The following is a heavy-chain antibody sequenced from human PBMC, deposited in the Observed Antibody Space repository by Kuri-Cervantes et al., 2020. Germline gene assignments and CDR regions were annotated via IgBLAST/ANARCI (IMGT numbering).Heavy chain of an antibody. CDR2: IYWDDDK. CDR3: AHAVGSGWYGWFDP. V-gene: IGHV2-5*02. Sequence: SGPTLVKPTQTLTLTCTFSGFSLSTNGVGVGWIRQPPGKALEWLALIYWDDDKRYSPSLKSRLTITKDTSKNQVVLTMTNMDPVDTATYYCAHAVGSGWYGWFDPWGQGTLVTVSS. CDR1: GFSLSTNGVG. J-gene: IGHJ5*02. D-gene: IGHD6-19*01.